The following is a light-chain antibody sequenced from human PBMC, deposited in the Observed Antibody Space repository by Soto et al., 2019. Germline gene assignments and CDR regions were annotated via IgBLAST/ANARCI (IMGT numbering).Light chain of an antibody. V-gene: IGKV3-11*01. Sequence: VLTQSPATLSLSPGERATLSCRASQSVSSYLAWYQQKPGQAPRLLIYDASNRATGIPARFSGSGSGTDFTLTISSLEPEDFAVYYCQQRSHWPPTFGPGTKVDIK. CDR1: QSVSSY. J-gene: IGKJ3*01. CDR3: QQRSHWPPT. CDR2: DAS.